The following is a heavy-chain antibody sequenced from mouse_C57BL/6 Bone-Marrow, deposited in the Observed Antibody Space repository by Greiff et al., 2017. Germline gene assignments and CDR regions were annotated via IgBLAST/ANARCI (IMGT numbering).Heavy chain of an antibody. CDR1: EYEFPSHD. CDR2: LNSDGGRT. J-gene: IGHJ2*01. V-gene: IGHV5-2*01. CDR3: ARQAVFDY. Sequence: EVQGVESGGGLVQPGESLKLSCESNEYEFPSHDMSWVRQTPEKRLAFVAALNSDGGRTYYTDTMERRFINSRDKTKKTLYLQMSSQRSEYTAVYDGARQAVFDYGGQGTTLTVSS.